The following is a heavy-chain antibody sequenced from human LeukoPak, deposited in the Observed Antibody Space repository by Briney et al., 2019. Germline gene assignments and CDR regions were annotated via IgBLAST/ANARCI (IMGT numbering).Heavy chain of an antibody. Sequence: ASVTVSRTASGYTFTSYYMHWVRHAPGQGREWMGMINPSGGSTSYAQKSQGRVTMTRDTSTSTVYMELSSLRSEDAAVYHCARDPIATGIAVAGTRFDYWGQGTLVTVSS. CDR1: GYTFTSYY. D-gene: IGHD6-19*01. CDR3: ARDPIATGIAVAGTRFDY. V-gene: IGHV1-46*01. J-gene: IGHJ4*02. CDR2: INPSGGST.